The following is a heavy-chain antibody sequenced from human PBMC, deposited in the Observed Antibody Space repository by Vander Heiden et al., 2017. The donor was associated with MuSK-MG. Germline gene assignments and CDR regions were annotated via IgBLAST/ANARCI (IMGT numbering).Heavy chain of an antibody. J-gene: IGHJ5*02. CDR1: GYTFTNYA. CDR2: INAANGNT. D-gene: IGHD3-10*01. Sequence: QVQLVQSGAEVKKPGASVKGSCKASGYTFTNYAIHWVRQAPGQRLEWMGWINAANGNTKYSQKFQGRVTITRDTSASTAYMELSSLRSEDTAVYYCAREGNYYGSPWGQGTLVTVSS. V-gene: IGHV1-3*01. CDR3: AREGNYYGSP.